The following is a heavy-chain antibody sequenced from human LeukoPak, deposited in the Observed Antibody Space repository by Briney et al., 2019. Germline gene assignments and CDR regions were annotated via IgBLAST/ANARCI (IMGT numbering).Heavy chain of an antibody. V-gene: IGHV3-20*04. J-gene: IGHJ4*02. CDR2: INWNGGST. CDR3: ARSGGSYYSAGY. D-gene: IGHD1-26*01. CDR1: GFTFDDYG. Sequence: PGGSLRLSCAASGFTFDDYGMSWVRQAPGKGLGWVSGINWNGGSTGYADSVKGRFTISRDNAKNSLYLQMNSLRAEDTALYYCARSGGSYYSAGYWGQGTLVTVSS.